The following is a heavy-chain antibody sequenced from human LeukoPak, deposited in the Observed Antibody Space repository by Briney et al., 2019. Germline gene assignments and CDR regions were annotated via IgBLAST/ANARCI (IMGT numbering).Heavy chain of an antibody. V-gene: IGHV1-2*02. CDR3: ARGGNRGAWYYYYYMDV. CDR1: GYTFTGYN. CDR2: INPNSGGT. D-gene: IGHD3-10*01. Sequence: ASVKVSCKASGYTFTGYNMHWVRQAPGQGLEWMGWINPNSGGTNYAQKFQGRVTMTRDTSISTAYMELSRLRSDDTAVYYCARGGNRGAWYYYYYMDVWGKGTTVTVSS. J-gene: IGHJ6*03.